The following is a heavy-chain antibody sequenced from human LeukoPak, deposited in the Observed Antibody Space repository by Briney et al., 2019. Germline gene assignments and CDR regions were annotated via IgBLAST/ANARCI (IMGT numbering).Heavy chain of an antibody. J-gene: IGHJ5*02. V-gene: IGHV4-39*01. D-gene: IGHD3-10*01. CDR1: GGSISSSSYY. Sequence: SQTLSLTCTVSGGSISSSSYYWGWIRQPPGKGLEWIGSIYYSGSTYYNPSLKSRVTISVDTSKNQFSLKLSSVTAADTAVYYCARHKWTSGSTGWFDPWGQGTLVTVSS. CDR2: IYYSGST. CDR3: ARHKWTSGSTGWFDP.